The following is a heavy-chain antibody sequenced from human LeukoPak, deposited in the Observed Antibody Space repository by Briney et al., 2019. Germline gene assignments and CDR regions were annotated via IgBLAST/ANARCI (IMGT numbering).Heavy chain of an antibody. V-gene: IGHV3-30*02. CDR1: GFTFSSYG. CDR3: AKDRRSWASPLYYFDY. Sequence: GGSLRLSCAASGFTFSSYGMHWVRQAPGKGLEWVAFIRYDGSNKYYADPVKGRFTISRDNSKNTLYLQMNSLRAEDTAVYYCAKDRRSWASPLYYFDYWGQGTLATVSS. D-gene: IGHD3-10*01. CDR2: IRYDGSNK. J-gene: IGHJ4*02.